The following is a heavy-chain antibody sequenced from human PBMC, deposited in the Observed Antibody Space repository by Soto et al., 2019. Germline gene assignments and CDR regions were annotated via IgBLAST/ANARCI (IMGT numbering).Heavy chain of an antibody. J-gene: IGHJ4*02. CDR2: ISYSGST. D-gene: IGHD2-15*01. CDR3: ARADPDASVGY. CDR1: GGSMSSYH. V-gene: IGHV4-59*01. Sequence: LSLTCTVSGGSMSSYHWTWLRQSPGRGLEWIGYISYSGSTYYNPSLKSRVTISADTSKNQFSLRMNSMIAADTAVYYCARADPDASVGYWGQGTLVTVSS.